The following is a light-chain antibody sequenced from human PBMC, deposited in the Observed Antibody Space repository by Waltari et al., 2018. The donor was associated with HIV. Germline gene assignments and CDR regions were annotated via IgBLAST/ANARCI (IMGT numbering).Light chain of an antibody. V-gene: IGLV3-10*01. CDR2: EDS. CDR1: GLPTKL. Sequence: SYELTQPPSVSVSPGQTARITCSGDGLPTKLAYWYQQKSGQAPVLVIYEDSKRPSGIPQRFSGSSSGTMATLTISGAQVADEADYYCYSTDNSGTHIRVFGGGTKLTVL. CDR3: YSTDNSGTHIRV. J-gene: IGLJ2*01.